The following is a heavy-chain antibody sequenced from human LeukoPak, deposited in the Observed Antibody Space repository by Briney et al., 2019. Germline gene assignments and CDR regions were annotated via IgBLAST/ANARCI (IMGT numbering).Heavy chain of an antibody. V-gene: IGHV5-51*01. CDR2: IYPGDSDS. CDR1: GYSFTSYW. J-gene: IGHJ3*02. Sequence: GESLKISCKGSGYSFTSYWIGWVRQMPGKGLEWMGIIYPGDSDSRYSPSFQGQVTISADKSISTAYLQWSSLKASDTAMYYCARPLLSVLGAFDIWGQGTMVTVSS. D-gene: IGHD1-26*01. CDR3: ARPLLSVLGAFDI.